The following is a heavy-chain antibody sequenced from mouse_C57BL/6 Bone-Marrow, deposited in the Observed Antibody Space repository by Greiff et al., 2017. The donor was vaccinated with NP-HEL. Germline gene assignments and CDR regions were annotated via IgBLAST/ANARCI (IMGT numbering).Heavy chain of an antibody. V-gene: IGHV1-81*01. D-gene: IGHD3-2*02. CDR1: GYTFTSYG. J-gene: IGHJ2*01. CDR2: IYPRSGNT. Sequence: VQGVESGAELARPGASVKLSCKASGYTFTSYGISWVKQRTGQGLEWIGEIYPRSGNTYYNEKFKGKATLTADKSSSTAYMELRSLTSEDSAVYFCARRASSGYPDYWGQGTTLTVSS. CDR3: ARRASSGYPDY.